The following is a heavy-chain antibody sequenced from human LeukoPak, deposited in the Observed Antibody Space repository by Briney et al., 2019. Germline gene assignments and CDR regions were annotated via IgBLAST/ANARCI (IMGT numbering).Heavy chain of an antibody. CDR1: GGSISSSSYY. J-gene: IGHJ4*02. CDR3: ARGGGIVGATQNDY. D-gene: IGHD1-26*01. Sequence: PSETLSLTCTVSGGSISSSSYYWGWIRQPPGKGLEWIGEIYHSGSTNYNPSLKSRVTISVDKSKNQFSLKLSSVTAADTAVYYCARGGGIVGATQNDYWGQGTLVTVSS. CDR2: IYHSGST. V-gene: IGHV4-39*07.